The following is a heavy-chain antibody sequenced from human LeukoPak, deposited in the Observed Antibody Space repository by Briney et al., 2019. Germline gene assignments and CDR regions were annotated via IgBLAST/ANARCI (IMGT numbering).Heavy chain of an antibody. CDR3: ARGLDCSSTSCYGNV. V-gene: IGHV4-4*07. D-gene: IGHD2-2*01. CDR2: IYTSGST. J-gene: IGHJ6*04. CDR1: GGSISSYY. Sequence: SETLSLTCTVSGGSISSYYWSWIRQPAGKGLEWIGRIYTSGSTNYNPSLKSRVTMSVDTSKNQFSLKLSSVTAADTAVYYCARGLDCSSTSCYGNVWGKGTTVTVSS.